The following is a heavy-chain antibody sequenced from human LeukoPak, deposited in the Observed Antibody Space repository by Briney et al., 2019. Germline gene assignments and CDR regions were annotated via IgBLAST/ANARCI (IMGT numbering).Heavy chain of an antibody. Sequence: SETLSLTCTVSGGSITSDNHYWGWIRQSPGDAFEWLGSIFYSGNTYYSPSLKSRVSISVDASKNQFSLKLSSVTAADTAVYYCSRLCATDYYYYYYMDVWGKGTTVTISS. CDR1: GGSITSDNHY. CDR2: IFYSGNT. CDR3: SRLCATDYYYYYYMDV. D-gene: IGHD1-26*01. V-gene: IGHV4-39*01. J-gene: IGHJ6*03.